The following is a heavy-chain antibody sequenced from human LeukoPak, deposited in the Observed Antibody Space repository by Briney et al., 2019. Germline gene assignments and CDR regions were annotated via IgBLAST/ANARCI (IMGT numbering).Heavy chain of an antibody. CDR1: GGSISSSTYY. J-gene: IGHJ3*02. D-gene: IGHD3-10*01. CDR3: ARPAYGSGSLSAFDI. CDR2: IYYSGST. V-gene: IGHV4-39*01. Sequence: SETLSLTCTVSGGSISSSTYYWGWIRQPPGKGLEWIGSIYYSGSTYYNPSLKSRVTISVDTSKNQFSLKLSSVTAADTAVYYCARPAYGSGSLSAFDIWGQGTMVTVSS.